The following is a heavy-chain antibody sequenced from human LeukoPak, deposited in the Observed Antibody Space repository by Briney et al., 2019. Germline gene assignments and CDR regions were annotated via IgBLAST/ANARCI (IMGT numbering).Heavy chain of an antibody. CDR1: GFTFSYYA. CDR3: TRERGVRGASQPDY. V-gene: IGHV3-21*01. CDR2: ISSSSSYI. J-gene: IGHJ4*02. D-gene: IGHD3-10*01. Sequence: GGSLRLSCAASGFTFSYYAMSWVRQAPGKGLEWVSSISSSSSYIYYADSVKGRFTISRDNAKNSLYLQMNSLRAEDTAVYYCTRERGVRGASQPDYWGQGTLVTVSS.